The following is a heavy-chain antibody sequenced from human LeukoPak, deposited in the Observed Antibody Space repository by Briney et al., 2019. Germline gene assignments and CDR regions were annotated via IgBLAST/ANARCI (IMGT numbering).Heavy chain of an antibody. J-gene: IGHJ4*02. CDR2: IYYTGST. CDR1: GDSISGDY. V-gene: IGHV4-59*01. Sequence: SETLSLTCSVSGDSISGDYWNWIRQPPGKGLEWIGYIYYTGSTKYNPSLKSRVTISLDTSKNQFSLKLSLVTAADTAVYYCARGDDYGDYGLGYFDYWGQGTLVTVSS. D-gene: IGHD4-17*01. CDR3: ARGDDYGDYGLGYFDY.